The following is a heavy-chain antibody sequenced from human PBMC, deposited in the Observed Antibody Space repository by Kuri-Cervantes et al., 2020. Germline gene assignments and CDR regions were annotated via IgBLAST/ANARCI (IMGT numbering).Heavy chain of an antibody. CDR1: GFSLSARGVG. J-gene: IGHJ5*02. V-gene: IGHV2-5*01. Sequence: SGPTLVNTTQTHTLTCTFTGFSLSARGVGVDWIRQTPGKALEWLAVIYWHDDERYSTYLTSRLTISKDTSKSRVVPTMTDMDPVDTATCYSARIGCGAVDYNNWFDPWGQGTLVTVSS. D-gene: IGHD6-19*01. CDR2: IYWHDDE. CDR3: ARIGCGAVDYNNWFDP.